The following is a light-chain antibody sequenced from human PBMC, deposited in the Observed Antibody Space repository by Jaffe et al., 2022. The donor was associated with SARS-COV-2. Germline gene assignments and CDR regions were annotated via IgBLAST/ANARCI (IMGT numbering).Light chain of an antibody. Sequence: QSALTQPPSASGSPGQSVTISCTGTSSDVGGYNSVSWYQQHPGKAPKLMIYEVAKRPSGVPDRFSGSKSGSTASLTVSGLQPEDEADYYCSSYAGSGLRVFGTGTKVTVL. V-gene: IGLV2-8*01. J-gene: IGLJ1*01. CDR3: SSYAGSGLRV. CDR2: EVA. CDR1: SSDVGGYNS.